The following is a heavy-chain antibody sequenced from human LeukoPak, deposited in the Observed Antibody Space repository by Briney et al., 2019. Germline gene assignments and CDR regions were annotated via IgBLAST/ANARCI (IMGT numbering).Heavy chain of an antibody. Sequence: GGSLRLSCAASGFTVSSNYISWVRQAPGKGLEWVSVIYSGGSTYYADSVKGRFTISRDNSKNTLYLQMNSLRAEDTAVYYCARHFTTGSIDHWGQGNLVTVSS. V-gene: IGHV3-66*04. CDR2: IYSGGST. D-gene: IGHD3-9*01. J-gene: IGHJ4*02. CDR3: ARHFTTGSIDH. CDR1: GFTVSSNY.